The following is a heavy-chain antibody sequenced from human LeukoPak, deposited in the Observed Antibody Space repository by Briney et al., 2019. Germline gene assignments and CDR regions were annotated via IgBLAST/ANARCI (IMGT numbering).Heavy chain of an antibody. CDR3: AREKKVGASFDY. CDR2: IDSSATTK. D-gene: IGHD1-26*01. Sequence: PGGSLRLSCVASGFTFSAYDMNWVRQAPGKGLKWLSYIDSSATTKYHADSVKGRFTISRDNAKNSLYLQMNSLRAEDTAVYYCAREKKVGASFDYWGQGTLVTVSS. V-gene: IGHV3-48*04. J-gene: IGHJ4*02. CDR1: GFTFSAYD.